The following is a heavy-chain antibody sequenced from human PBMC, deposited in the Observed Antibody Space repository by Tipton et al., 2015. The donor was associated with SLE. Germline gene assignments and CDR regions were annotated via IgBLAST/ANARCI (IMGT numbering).Heavy chain of an antibody. CDR1: GFTFSGYW. CDR3: GRDYYGNTDY. V-gene: IGHV3-74*01. CDR2: IKSDGSDI. D-gene: IGHD3-10*01. J-gene: IGHJ4*02. Sequence: SLRLSCEASGFTFSGYWMNWVRQAPGKGLEWVSRIKSDGSDITYADSVKGRFTISRDNARKTLYLQMNSLRAEDTAVYYCGRDYYGNTDYWGQGTRVTVSS.